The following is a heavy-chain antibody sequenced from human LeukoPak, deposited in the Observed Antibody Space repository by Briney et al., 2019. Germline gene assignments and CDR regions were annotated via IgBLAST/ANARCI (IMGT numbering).Heavy chain of an antibody. CDR2: IRSSGHNT. Sequence: GRSLRLSCAASGFTFSNYAMSWVRQAPGKGLEWVSGIRSSGHNTYYEDSVKGRFTISRDNSKNMLYLQMNSLRAEDTAVYYCAKYVCGGDCYDYFDCWGQGTLVTVSS. CDR3: AKYVCGGDCYDYFDC. CDR1: GFTFSNYA. V-gene: IGHV3-23*01. J-gene: IGHJ4*02. D-gene: IGHD2-21*02.